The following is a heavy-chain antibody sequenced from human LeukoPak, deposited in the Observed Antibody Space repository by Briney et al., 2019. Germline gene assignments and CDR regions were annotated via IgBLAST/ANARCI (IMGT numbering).Heavy chain of an antibody. CDR2: IYSGGST. D-gene: IGHD3-22*01. V-gene: IGHV3-66*01. J-gene: IGHJ4*02. CDR1: GGSISSSSYY. CDR3: ARVASDYYDSRDHYFDY. Sequence: ETLSLTCTVSGGSISSSSYYWGWIRQPPGKGLEWVSVIYSGGSTYYADSVKGRSTISRDNSKNTLYLQMNSLRAEDTAVYYCARVASDYYDSRDHYFDYWGQGTLVTVSS.